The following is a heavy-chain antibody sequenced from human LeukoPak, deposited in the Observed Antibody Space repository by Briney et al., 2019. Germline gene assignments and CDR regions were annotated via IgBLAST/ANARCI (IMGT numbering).Heavy chain of an antibody. CDR1: GYTFTSYA. D-gene: IGHD3-10*01. Sequence: ASVKVSCKASGYTFTSYAMHWVRQAPGQRLEWMGWINAGNGNTKYSQKFQGRVTITRDTSASTAYMELSSLRSEDTAVYYCARDSTTMVRTFDPWGQGTLVIVSS. V-gene: IGHV1-3*01. J-gene: IGHJ5*02. CDR2: INAGNGNT. CDR3: ARDSTTMVRTFDP.